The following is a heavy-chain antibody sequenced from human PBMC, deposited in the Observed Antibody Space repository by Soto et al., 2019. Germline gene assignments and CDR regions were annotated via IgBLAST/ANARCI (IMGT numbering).Heavy chain of an antibody. V-gene: IGHV3-53*01. CDR3: AREDYYDSSGYWGGMDV. CDR2: IYSGGST. J-gene: IGHJ6*02. Sequence: PGGSLRLSCAASGFTVSSNYMSWVRQAPGKGLEWVSVIYSGGSTYYADSVKGRFTISRDNSKNTLYLQMNSLRAEDTAVYYCAREDYYDSSGYWGGMDVWGQGTTVTVSS. CDR1: GFTVSSNY. D-gene: IGHD3-22*01.